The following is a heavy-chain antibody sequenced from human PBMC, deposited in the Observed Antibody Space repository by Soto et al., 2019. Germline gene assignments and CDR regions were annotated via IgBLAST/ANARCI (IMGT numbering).Heavy chain of an antibody. V-gene: IGHV2-5*02. CDR3: AHIVVAGLGYYFDY. D-gene: IGHD6-19*01. CDR2: IYWDDDK. CDR1: GFSLSSTRMA. J-gene: IGHJ4*02. Sequence: QITLKESGPTLVKPTQTLTLTCTFSGFSLSSTRMAVGWIRQPPGKALEWLALIYWDDDKRYSPFLKSRLTSTKDTSKNPVVLTMSNMVPVDTARYYCAHIVVAGLGYYFDYWGQGTLVTVSS.